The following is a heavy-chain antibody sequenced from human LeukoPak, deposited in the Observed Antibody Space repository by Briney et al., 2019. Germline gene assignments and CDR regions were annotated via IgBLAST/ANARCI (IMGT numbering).Heavy chain of an antibody. CDR2: IWYDGSNK. V-gene: IGHV3-33*07. CDR3: ARGTHYGDY. CDR1: GFTFTKCA. Sequence: GGSLRLSCAASGFTFTKCAMSWVRQAPGKGLEWVAVIWYDGSNKYYADSVKGRFTISRDNSKNTLYLQMNSLRAEDTAVYYCARGTHYGDYWGQGTLVTVSS. J-gene: IGHJ4*02. D-gene: IGHD1-14*01.